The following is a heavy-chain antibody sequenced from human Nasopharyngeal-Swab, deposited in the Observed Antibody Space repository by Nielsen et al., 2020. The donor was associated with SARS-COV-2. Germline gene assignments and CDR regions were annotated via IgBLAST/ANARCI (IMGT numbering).Heavy chain of an antibody. J-gene: IGHJ4*02. CDR1: GYSFTSYW. CDR2: IYPGDSQV. V-gene: IGHV5-51*01. Sequence: GESLKLSYKGSGYSFTSYWIGWVRQMPGKGLEWMGIIYPGDSQVRYSPSFQGQVTISDDKSINTAYLQWSSLRASDTAMYYCGTQYADYRYRGQGTLVTVSS. D-gene: IGHD4-17*01. CDR3: GTQYADYRY.